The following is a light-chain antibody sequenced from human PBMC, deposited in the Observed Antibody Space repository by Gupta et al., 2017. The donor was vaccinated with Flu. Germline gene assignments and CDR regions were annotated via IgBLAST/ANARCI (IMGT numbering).Light chain of an antibody. CDR3: QQNNNWPLT. J-gene: IGKJ4*01. V-gene: IGKV3-15*01. Sequence: EIVMTQSLATLSVSPGERATLSCRASQSVSTKLAWYQQKPGQAPRLLIFDAFTRATGIPARFSGSGSGTEFTLTISSLQSEDFAVYYCQQNNNWPLTFGGGTKVEIK. CDR1: QSVSTK. CDR2: DAF.